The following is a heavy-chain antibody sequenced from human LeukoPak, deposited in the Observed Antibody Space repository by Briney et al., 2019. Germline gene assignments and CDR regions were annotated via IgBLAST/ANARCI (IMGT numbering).Heavy chain of an antibody. Sequence: SETLSLTCAVSGYSISSGYYWGWIRQPPGKGLEWIGSIYHNGSTYYNPSLKSRVTISVDTSKNQFSLKLSSVTAADTAVYYCARHYIVVVPAATFNWFDPWGQGTLVTVSS. CDR1: GYSISSGYY. D-gene: IGHD2-2*01. J-gene: IGHJ5*02. V-gene: IGHV4-38-2*01. CDR2: IYHNGST. CDR3: ARHYIVVVPAATFNWFDP.